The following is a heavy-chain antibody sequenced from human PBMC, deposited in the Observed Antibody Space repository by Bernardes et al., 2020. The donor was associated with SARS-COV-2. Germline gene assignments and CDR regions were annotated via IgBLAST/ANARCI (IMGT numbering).Heavy chain of an antibody. D-gene: IGHD1-26*01. Sequence: GGSLRLSCEASGFSFRTHTMNWVRQAPGKGLEWVSTITSSSTYIYYADSVKGRFTISRDNAKNTLYLQMNGLRAEDTAVYYCVREGSARATPFDYWGQGTLVSVSS. J-gene: IGHJ4*02. V-gene: IGHV3-21*01. CDR2: ITSSSTYI. CDR1: GFSFRTHT. CDR3: VREGSARATPFDY.